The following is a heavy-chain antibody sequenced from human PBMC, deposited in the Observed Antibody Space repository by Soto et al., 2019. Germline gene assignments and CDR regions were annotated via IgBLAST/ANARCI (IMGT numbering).Heavy chain of an antibody. CDR3: ARVSGCCSGGSCYGAYYFDY. V-gene: IGHV4-31*03. CDR2: IYYSGST. CDR1: GGSISSGGYY. Sequence: SETLSLTCTVSGGSISSGGYYWSWIRQHPGKGLEWIGYIYYSGSTYYNPSLKSRVTISVDTSKNQFSLKLSSVTAADTAVYYCARVSGCCSGGSCYGAYYFDYWGQGTLVTVSS. J-gene: IGHJ4*02. D-gene: IGHD2-15*01.